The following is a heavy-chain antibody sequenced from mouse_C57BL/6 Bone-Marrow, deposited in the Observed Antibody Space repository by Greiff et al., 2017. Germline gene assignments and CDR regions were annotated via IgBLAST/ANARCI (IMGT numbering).Heavy chain of an antibody. CDR1: GFTFSSST. V-gene: IGHV5-9*01. CDR2: ISGGGGIN. D-gene: IGHD2-1*01. CDR3: ARHEDYGNFHWYFDV. J-gene: IGHJ1*03. Sequence: EVQRVESGGGLVKPGGSLKLSCAASGFTFSSSTLSWVRQTPEKRLELVATISGGGGINNYPDSVKGRFTIYRDNAKNTLYLQMSSLRSEDTALYYCARHEDYGNFHWYFDVWGTGTTVTVSS.